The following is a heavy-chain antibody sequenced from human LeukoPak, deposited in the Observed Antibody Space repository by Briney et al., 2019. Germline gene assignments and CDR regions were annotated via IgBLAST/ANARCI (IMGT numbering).Heavy chain of an antibody. D-gene: IGHD2-2*01. CDR2: IYHSGST. J-gene: IGHJ3*02. V-gene: IGHV4-39*07. CDR1: GGSISSSSYY. Sequence: PSETLSLTCTVSGGSISSSSYYWGWIRQPPGKGLEWIGYIYHSGSTYYNPSLKSRVTISVDRSKNQFSLKLSSVTAADTAVYYCARWRRELDWSTHIVVVPAAIRHDAFDIWGQGTMVTVSS. CDR3: ARWRRELDWSTHIVVVPAAIRHDAFDI.